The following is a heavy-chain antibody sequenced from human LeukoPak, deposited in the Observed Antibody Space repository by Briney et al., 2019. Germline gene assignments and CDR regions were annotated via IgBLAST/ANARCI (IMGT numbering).Heavy chain of an antibody. CDR1: GFTFSSYA. V-gene: IGHV3-23*01. D-gene: IGHD3-10*01. CDR2: ISGSGGST. CDR3: AKVYYYGSGSYYNDAFDI. Sequence: PGGSLRLSCAASGFTFSSYAMSWVRQAPGKGLECVSAISGSGGSTYYADSVKGRFTISRDNSKNTLYLQMNSLRAEDTAVYYCAKVYYYGSGSYYNDAFDIWGQGTMVTVSS. J-gene: IGHJ3*02.